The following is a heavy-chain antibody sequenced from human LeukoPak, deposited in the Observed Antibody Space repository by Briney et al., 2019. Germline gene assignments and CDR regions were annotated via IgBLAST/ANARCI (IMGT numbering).Heavy chain of an antibody. CDR3: ARAERGGYSGYDYGMDL. Sequence: GRSLRLSCAASGFTFSSYAMHWVRQAPGKGLEWVAVISYDGSNTYYADSVKGRFTISRGSSKNTLYLQMNSLRAEDTAVYYCARAERGGYSGYDYGMDLWGKGTTVTVSS. J-gene: IGHJ6*04. CDR1: GFTFSSYA. V-gene: IGHV3-30*04. D-gene: IGHD5-12*01. CDR2: ISYDGSNT.